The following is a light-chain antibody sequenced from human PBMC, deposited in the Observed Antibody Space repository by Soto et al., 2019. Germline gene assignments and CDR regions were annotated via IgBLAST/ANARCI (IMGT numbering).Light chain of an antibody. CDR1: QSVSSSY. Sequence: IVLTQAQASRSWSPGERATLSWRASQSVSSSYLAWYQQKTGQAPRLLIYGASSRATGIPDRFSGSGSGTDVTLTISRLEPEEVVGYYCQQISSYPLTFGGGTKV. J-gene: IGKJ4*01. V-gene: IGKV3-20*01. CDR3: QQISSYPLT. CDR2: GAS.